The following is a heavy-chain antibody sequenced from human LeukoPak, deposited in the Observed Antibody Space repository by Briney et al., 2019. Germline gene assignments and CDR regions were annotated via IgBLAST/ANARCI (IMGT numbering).Heavy chain of an antibody. CDR2: VSAYNGNT. V-gene: IGHV1-18*01. CDR3: ARALPLRTGYYYGMDV. J-gene: IGHJ6*02. CDR1: GYTFTSYG. D-gene: IGHD3-10*01. Sequence: GASVKVSCKASGYTFTSYGISWVRQAPGQGLEWMGWVSAYNGNTNYAQKLQGRVTMTTDTSTSTAYMELRSLRSDDTAVYYCARALPLRTGYYYGMDVWGQGTTVTVSS.